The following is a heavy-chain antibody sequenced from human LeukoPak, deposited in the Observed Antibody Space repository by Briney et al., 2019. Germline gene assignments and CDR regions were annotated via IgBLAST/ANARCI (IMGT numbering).Heavy chain of an antibody. V-gene: IGHV4-4*02. J-gene: IGHJ4*02. CDR2: VNLQGST. CDR3: AREGGPYRPLDY. Sequence: SQTLSLTCGVSGGSITNTNYWTWVRQPPGKGLEWIGGVNLQGSTNYNPSLMGRVAISVDTFENHISLQLTSVTAADTAVYYCAREGGPYRPLDYAGQGTLVTVSS. CDR1: GGSITNTNY.